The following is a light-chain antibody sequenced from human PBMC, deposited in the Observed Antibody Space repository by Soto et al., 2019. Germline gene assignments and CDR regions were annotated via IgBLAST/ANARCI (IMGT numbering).Light chain of an antibody. Sequence: QSVLTQPPSASGFPGQSVTISCTGTGSDVGRYNYVSWYQHHPGKAPKLIIYEVNKRPSEVPDRFSGSKSANTVSLTVSGLQAEDEADYYCSSFAGSNNFVFGTGTKVTVL. V-gene: IGLV2-8*01. CDR3: SSFAGSNNFV. J-gene: IGLJ1*01. CDR1: GSDVGRYNY. CDR2: EVN.